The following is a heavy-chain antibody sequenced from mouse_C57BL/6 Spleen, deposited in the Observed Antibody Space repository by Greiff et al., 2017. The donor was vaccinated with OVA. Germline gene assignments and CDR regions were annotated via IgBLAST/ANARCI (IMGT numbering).Heavy chain of an antibody. CDR3: ARRSHYYDFDY. CDR2: ISSGSSTT. J-gene: IGHJ2*01. V-gene: IGHV5-17*01. CDR1: GFTFSDYG. D-gene: IGHD1-2*01. Sequence: EVQGVESGGGLVKPGGSLKLSCAASGFTFSDYGMHWVRQAPEKGLEWVAYISSGSSTTYYADTVKGRSTLSRDNAKNTLYLQMTSLRSDDTAMYYCARRSHYYDFDYWGQGTTLTVAS.